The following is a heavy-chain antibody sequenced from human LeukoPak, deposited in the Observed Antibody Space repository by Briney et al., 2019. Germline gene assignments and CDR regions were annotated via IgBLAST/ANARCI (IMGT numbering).Heavy chain of an antibody. V-gene: IGHV1-46*01. CDR3: ARDPVMTMIVPDAFDI. CDR2: INPSGGST. J-gene: IGHJ3*02. Sequence: ASVKVSCKASGYTFTSYYMHWVRQAPGQGLEWMGIINPSGGSTSYAQKFQGRVTMTRDTSTSTVYMELSSLRSEDTAVYYCARDPVMTMIVPDAFDIWGQGTMVTVSS. CDR1: GYTFTSYY. D-gene: IGHD3-22*01.